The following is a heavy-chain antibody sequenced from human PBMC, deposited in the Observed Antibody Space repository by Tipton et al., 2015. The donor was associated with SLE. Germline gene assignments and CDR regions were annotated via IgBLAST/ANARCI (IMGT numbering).Heavy chain of an antibody. Sequence: TLSLTCTVSGRSLRSETYLWGWIRQPPGKGLEWNGDIYYTGSTYYNPSLKSRVTIAVDTSKNQFSLRLSSVTAADTAMYYCRRRRKYSSNDFDNWGQGTLVTVSS. V-gene: IGHV4-39*07. CDR2: IYYTGST. D-gene: IGHD5-12*01. CDR3: RRRRKYSSNDFDN. J-gene: IGHJ4*02. CDR1: GRSLRSETYL.